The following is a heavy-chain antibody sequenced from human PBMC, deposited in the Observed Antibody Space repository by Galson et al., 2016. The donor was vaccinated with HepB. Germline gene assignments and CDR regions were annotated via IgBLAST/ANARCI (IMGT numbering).Heavy chain of an antibody. CDR3: ARAGSRVGFYLRFGFFDS. CDR2: IYSGNNA. V-gene: IGHV3-53*01. CDR1: GFSVSQNY. D-gene: IGHD3-10*01. J-gene: IGHJ5*01. Sequence: SLRLSCAVSGFSVSQNYMTWVRQAPGKGLEWLSVIYSGNNAYYADSLEGRFTISRDNFRNTLHLQINSLRAEDTAVYYCARAGSRVGFYLRFGFFDSWGPGTLVTVSS.